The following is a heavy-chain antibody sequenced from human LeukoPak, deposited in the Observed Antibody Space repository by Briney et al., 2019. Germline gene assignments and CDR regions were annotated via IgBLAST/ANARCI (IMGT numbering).Heavy chain of an antibody. D-gene: IGHD3-10*01. CDR3: AKALGGSGSYYIDY. Sequence: GSLRLSCAASGFTFSSYGMHWVRQAPGKGLEWVAVISYDGSNKYYADSVKGRFTISRDNSKNTLYLQMNSLRAEDTAVYYCAKALGGSGSYYIDYWGQGTLVTVSS. J-gene: IGHJ4*02. V-gene: IGHV3-30*18. CDR2: ISYDGSNK. CDR1: GFTFSSYG.